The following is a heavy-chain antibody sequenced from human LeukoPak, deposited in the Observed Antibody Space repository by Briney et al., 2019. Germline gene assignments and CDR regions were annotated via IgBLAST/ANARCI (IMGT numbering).Heavy chain of an antibody. D-gene: IGHD3-10*01. CDR3: ARHLNPGSGSYYKRGSGFDY. Sequence: ASVKVSCKASGYIFTGYYMHWVRQAPGQGLEWMGWINPNSGGTKYAQKFQGRATMTRDTSISTANMELSRLRSDDTAVYYCARHLNPGSGSYYKRGSGFDYWGQGTLVTVSS. CDR1: GYIFTGYY. CDR2: INPNSGGT. J-gene: IGHJ4*02. V-gene: IGHV1-2*02.